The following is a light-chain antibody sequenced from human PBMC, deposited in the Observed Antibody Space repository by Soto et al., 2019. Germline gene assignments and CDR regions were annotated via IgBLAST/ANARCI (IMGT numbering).Light chain of an antibody. J-gene: IGKJ2*03. CDR3: QQYGDGNSPRYS. CDR2: GTS. Sequence: EIVLTQSPGTLSLSPGERVTLSCRASQSVNSNYLAWYQQKPGQAPRLLIYGTSSRATDIPDRFSGSGSGTDFTLTISRLEPEDFAVYYCQQYGDGNSPRYSFGQGPSWRSN. V-gene: IGKV3-20*01. CDR1: QSVNSNY.